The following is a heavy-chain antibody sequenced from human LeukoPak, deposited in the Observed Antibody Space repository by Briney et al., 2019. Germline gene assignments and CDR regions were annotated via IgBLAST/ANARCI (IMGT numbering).Heavy chain of an antibody. V-gene: IGHV3-23*01. D-gene: IGHD6-13*01. J-gene: IGHJ6*02. CDR1: GFTFGSYA. CDR2: ISGGSEDT. CDR3: ARTIAQYSNSWLYFYYGLDV. Sequence: GGSLRLSCTASGFTFGSYAMSWVRQAPGKGLEWVSSISGGSEDTYYADSVKGRFTISRYNSKSTLNLQLNSLRAEDTAVYYCARTIAQYSNSWLYFYYGLDVWGQGTTVTVSS.